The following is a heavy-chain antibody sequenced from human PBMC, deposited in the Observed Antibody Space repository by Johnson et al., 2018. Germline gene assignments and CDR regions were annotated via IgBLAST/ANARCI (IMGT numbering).Heavy chain of an antibody. CDR2: ISSTTRYI. CDR3: ARGYSSGLGYYMDV. V-gene: IGHV3-21*01. CDR1: GFSFSSSN. Sequence: VQLVESGGGLVKPGGSLRLSCAASGFSFSSSNMHWVRQAPGKGLEWVSSISSTTRYIYYAGSVKGRFTVARDPAENSLYLQRNTLRAEEPAVYYCARGYSSGLGYYMDVWGKGTTVTVSS. J-gene: IGHJ6*03. D-gene: IGHD6-19*01.